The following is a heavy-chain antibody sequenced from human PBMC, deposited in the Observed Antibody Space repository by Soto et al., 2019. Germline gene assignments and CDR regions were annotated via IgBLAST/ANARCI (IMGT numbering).Heavy chain of an antibody. CDR2: IDHSGTT. V-gene: IGHV4-4*02. D-gene: IGHD2-21*01. CDR1: GGAISSSNW. J-gene: IGHJ6*02. Sequence: QVQLQEAGPRLVKPSGTLSLTCVVSGGAISSSNWWIWVRQPPGKGLEWVGEIDHSGTTNYNPFFKSRVTVSVDKSKSQFSLKLTSVTAADTAVYYCATYCVTTTCLLHYSMDVWGQGTTVTVSS. CDR3: ATYCVTTTCLLHYSMDV.